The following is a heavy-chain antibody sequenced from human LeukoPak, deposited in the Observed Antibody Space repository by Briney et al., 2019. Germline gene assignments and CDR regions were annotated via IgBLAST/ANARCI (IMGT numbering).Heavy chain of an antibody. CDR3: AREISGYDYVNSYFDY. V-gene: IGHV4-31*03. Sequence: PSQTLSLTCTVSGGSFSNGGYFWSCIRQNPGKGLEWIGSISYSGSTYYNPSLKSRVTISVDTSKNHFSLKLSSVTAADTAVYYCAREISGYDYVNSYFDYWGQGTLVTVSS. J-gene: IGHJ4*02. D-gene: IGHD5-12*01. CDR1: GGSFSNGGYF. CDR2: ISYSGST.